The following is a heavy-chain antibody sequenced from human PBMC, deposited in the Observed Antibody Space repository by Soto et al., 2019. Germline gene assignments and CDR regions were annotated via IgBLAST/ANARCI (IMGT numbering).Heavy chain of an antibody. V-gene: IGHV4-59*01. J-gene: IGHJ4*02. CDR1: CGSINSYY. CDR3: ARVPLGYSSSHHFDF. CDR2: IYYSGST. D-gene: IGHD6-6*01. Sequence: SETLSRTGTVSCGSINSYYWIWIRQPPGKGLEWIGYIYYSGSTNYNSSLKSRVTISVDTSNHQFSLKLRSVTAAGTAVYFCARVPLGYSSSHHFDFWGQGALVTVSS.